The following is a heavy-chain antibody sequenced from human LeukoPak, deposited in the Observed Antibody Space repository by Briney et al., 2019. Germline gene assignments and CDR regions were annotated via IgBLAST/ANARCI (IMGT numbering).Heavy chain of an antibody. D-gene: IGHD2-8*01. J-gene: IGHJ4*02. CDR2: VFRLQTVRT. CDR1: DSSITSTYY. CDR3: ARVLHAPYLIDS. Sequence: SETLSLTCTVSDSSITSTYYWAWFRQPPGRGLEWIATVFRLQTVRTFYNPSLESRVTMSLDPSQNQFSLNLTSVTAADTALYFCARVLHAPYLIDSWGQGTLVTVSS. V-gene: IGHV4-38-2*02.